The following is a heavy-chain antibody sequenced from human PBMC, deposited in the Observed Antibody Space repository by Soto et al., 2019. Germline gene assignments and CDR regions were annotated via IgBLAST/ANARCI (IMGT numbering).Heavy chain of an antibody. V-gene: IGHV3-33*01. CDR2: IWYDGSNK. CDR3: ARYGLAVAPLSLLYYYGMDV. J-gene: IGHJ6*02. CDR1: GFTFSSYG. D-gene: IGHD6-19*01. Sequence: QVQLVESGGGVVQPGRSLRLSCAASGFTFSSYGMHWVRQAPGKGLEWVAVIWYDGSNKYYADSVKGRFTISRDNSKNTLYLQMNSLRAEDTAVYYCARYGLAVAPLSLLYYYGMDVWGQGTTVTVSS.